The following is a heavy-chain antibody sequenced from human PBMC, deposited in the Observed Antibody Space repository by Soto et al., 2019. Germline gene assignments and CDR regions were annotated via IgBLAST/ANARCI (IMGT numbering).Heavy chain of an antibody. CDR3: ARRSDFWSGYTGNWFDP. J-gene: IGHJ5*02. CDR2: IYYSGST. V-gene: IGHV4-39*01. Sequence: QLQLQESGPGLVKPSETLSLTCTVSGGSISSSSYYWGWIRQPPGKGLEWIGSIYYSGSTYYNPSLKSRVTMSVDTSKNQFSLKLSSVTAADTAVYYCARRSDFWSGYTGNWFDPWGQGTLVTVSS. CDR1: GGSISSSSYY. D-gene: IGHD3-3*01.